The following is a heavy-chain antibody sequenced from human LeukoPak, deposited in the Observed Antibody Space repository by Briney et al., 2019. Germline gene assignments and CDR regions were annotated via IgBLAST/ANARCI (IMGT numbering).Heavy chain of an antibody. CDR2: IIPIFGTA. CDR3: SPCNTMVRGVIIYYYGMDV. D-gene: IGHD3-10*01. V-gene: IGHV1-69*13. J-gene: IGHJ6*02. Sequence: GASVKVSCKASGGTFSSYAISWVRQAPGQGLEWMGGIIPIFGTANYAQKFQGRVTITADESTSTAYMELSSLRSEDTAVYYCSPCNTMVRGVIIYYYGMDVWGQGTTVTVSS. CDR1: GGTFSSYA.